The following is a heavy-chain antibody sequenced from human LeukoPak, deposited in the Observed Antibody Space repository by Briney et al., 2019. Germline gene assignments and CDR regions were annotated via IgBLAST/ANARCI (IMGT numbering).Heavy chain of an antibody. CDR3: ARDPVYDSSGYLYYYYGMDV. CDR1: GFTFSSCW. D-gene: IGHD3-22*01. V-gene: IGHV3-30-3*01. CDR2: IADDGSKK. Sequence: GGSLRLSCAASGFTFSSCWMHWVRQAPGKGLEWVAVIADDGSKKHYADSVKGRFTISRDNSKNTLYLQMNSLRAEDTAVYYCARDPVYDSSGYLYYYYGMDVWGQGTTVTVTS. J-gene: IGHJ6*02.